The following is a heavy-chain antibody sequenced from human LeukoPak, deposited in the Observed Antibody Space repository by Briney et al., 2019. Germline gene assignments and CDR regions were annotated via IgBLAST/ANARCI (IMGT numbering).Heavy chain of an antibody. CDR1: GYTFIDYG. V-gene: IGHV1-18*01. CDR2: VSGYNGDT. Sequence: ASVKVSCKASGYTFIDYGLSWVRQAPGQGLEWMGWVSGYNGDTKYAEKFQGRVFMTTDTSTSTAYMELRSLRSDDTAVYYCARDPTAYYYYDSSGDAFDIWGQGTMVTVSS. D-gene: IGHD3-22*01. CDR3: ARDPTAYYYYDSSGDAFDI. J-gene: IGHJ3*02.